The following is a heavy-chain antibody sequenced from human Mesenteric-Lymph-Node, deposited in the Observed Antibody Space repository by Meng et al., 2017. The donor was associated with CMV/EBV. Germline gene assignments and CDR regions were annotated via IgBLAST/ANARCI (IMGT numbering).Heavy chain of an antibody. CDR2: IYYSGST. CDR3: ARAGLNWNYGYYFDY. D-gene: IGHD1-7*01. CDR1: GGSISSYY. J-gene: IGHJ4*02. Sequence: SETLSLTCTVSGGSISSYYWSWIRQPPGKGLEWIGYIYYSGSTNYNPSLKSRVTISVDTSKNQFSLKLSSVTAADTAVYYCARAGLNWNYGYYFDYWGQGTLVTVSS. V-gene: IGHV4-59*01.